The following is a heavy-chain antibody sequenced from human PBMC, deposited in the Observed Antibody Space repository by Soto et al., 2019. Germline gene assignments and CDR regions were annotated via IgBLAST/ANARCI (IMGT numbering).Heavy chain of an antibody. CDR1: GFTFSSYA. D-gene: IGHD3-9*01. Sequence: PGGSLRLSCAASGFTFSSYAMSWVRQSPGKGLEWVSAISGSGGSTYYADSVKGRFTISRDNSKNTLYLQMNSLRAEDTAVYYCAGDILTGSYPFDYWGQGTLVTVSS. CDR2: ISGSGGST. CDR3: AGDILTGSYPFDY. J-gene: IGHJ4*02. V-gene: IGHV3-23*01.